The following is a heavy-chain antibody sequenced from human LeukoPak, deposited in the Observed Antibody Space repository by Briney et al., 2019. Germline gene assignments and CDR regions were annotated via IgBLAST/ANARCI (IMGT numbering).Heavy chain of an antibody. D-gene: IGHD2-15*01. CDR2: IYTSGST. CDR3: ARTLVVAAQYNWFDP. Sequence: SETLSLTCTVSGGSISSYYWSWIRQPAGKGLEWIGRIYTSGSTNYNPSLKSRVTMLVDTSKNQFSLKLSSVTAADTAVYYCARTLVVAAQYNWFDPWGQGTLVTVSS. CDR1: GGSISSYY. V-gene: IGHV4-4*07. J-gene: IGHJ5*02.